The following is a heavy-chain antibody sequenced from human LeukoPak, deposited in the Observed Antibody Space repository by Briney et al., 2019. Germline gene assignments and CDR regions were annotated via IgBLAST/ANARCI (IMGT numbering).Heavy chain of an antibody. CDR3: ARGRTYGAHDAFDI. J-gene: IGHJ3*02. V-gene: IGHV3-20*01. CDR1: GFTFDDYG. Sequence: GGSLRLSCAASGFTFDDYGMSWVRQAPGEGLEWVSGISWNSGRTGYDDSVKGRFTISRDNARNSLYLQMNSLRAEDTALYHCARGRTYGAHDAFDIWGQGTMVTVSS. CDR2: ISWNSGRT. D-gene: IGHD4-17*01.